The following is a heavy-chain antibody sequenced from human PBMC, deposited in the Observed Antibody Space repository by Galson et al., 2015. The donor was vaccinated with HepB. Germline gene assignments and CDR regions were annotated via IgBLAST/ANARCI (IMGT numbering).Heavy chain of an antibody. CDR1: GYTFTSYY. Sequence: SVKVSCKASGYTFTSYYMHWVRQAPGQGLEWMGVINPSGGSTNYAQNFQGRVTMTRDTSTTIVYMELTSLKTDDTAVDYWARSLPGGWYYFDYWGQGALDTVSS. V-gene: IGHV1-46*01. CDR3: ARSLPGGWYYFDY. CDR2: INPSGGST. D-gene: IGHD3-16*01. J-gene: IGHJ4*02.